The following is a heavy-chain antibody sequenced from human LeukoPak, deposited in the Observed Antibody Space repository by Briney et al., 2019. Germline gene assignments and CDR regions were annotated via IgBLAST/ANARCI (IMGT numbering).Heavy chain of an antibody. V-gene: IGHV3-66*01. CDR3: ARDWGNWNYDY. CDR1: GFTLTSYE. Sequence: GGSLRLSCAASGFTLTSYEMNWVRLAPGKGLEWVSLISSGGSTYYADSVRDRFTISRDNSKNTLYLQMNNLRAEDTAVYYCARDWGNWNYDYWGQGSLVTVSS. CDR2: ISSGGST. D-gene: IGHD1-7*01. J-gene: IGHJ4*02.